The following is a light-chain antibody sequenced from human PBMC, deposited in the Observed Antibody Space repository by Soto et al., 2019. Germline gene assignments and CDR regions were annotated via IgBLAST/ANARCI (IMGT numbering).Light chain of an antibody. CDR2: TSS. CDR3: PQSYRAPHT. CDR1: QTINNL. J-gene: IGKJ2*01. V-gene: IGKV1-39*01. Sequence: DIQMTQSPSSLSASLGDRVTITCRASQTINNLLHWYQQKPGKAPKLLIYTSSSLESGVPSRFSGSGSGTDLTLTITSLQPEDFASYFCPQSYRAPHTFGQGTKVHI.